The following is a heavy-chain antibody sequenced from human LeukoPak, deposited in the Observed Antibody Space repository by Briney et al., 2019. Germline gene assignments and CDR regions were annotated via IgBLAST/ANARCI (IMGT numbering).Heavy chain of an antibody. D-gene: IGHD3-16*01. CDR2: IYHSGST. J-gene: IGHJ4*02. Sequence: SETLSLTCTVSGDSVSSYYWRWIRQPPGKGLEWIVYIYHSGSTNYNPSLKSRVTTSVDTSRNQFSLNLSSVTAADTAVYYCAVLGNYALDYWGQGNLVTVSS. CDR1: GDSVSSYY. V-gene: IGHV4-59*02. CDR3: AVLGNYALDY.